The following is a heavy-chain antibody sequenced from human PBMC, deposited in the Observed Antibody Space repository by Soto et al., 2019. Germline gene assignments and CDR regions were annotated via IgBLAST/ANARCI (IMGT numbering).Heavy chain of an antibody. CDR1: GFTFSSYW. J-gene: IGHJ4*02. D-gene: IGHD2-2*01. CDR3: ARSAYQTPHEGNY. CDR2: IKQDGSEK. V-gene: IGHV3-7*01. Sequence: EVQLVESGGGLVQPGGSLRLSCAASGFTFSSYWMSWVRQAPGKGLEWVANIKQDGSEKYYVDSVKGRFTISRDNAKKSLYLQMNSLRADDTAVYYCARSAYQTPHEGNYWGQGTLVTVSS.